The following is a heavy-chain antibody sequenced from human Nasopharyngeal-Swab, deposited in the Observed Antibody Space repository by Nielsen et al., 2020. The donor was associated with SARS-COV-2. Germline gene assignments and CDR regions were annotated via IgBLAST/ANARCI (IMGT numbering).Heavy chain of an antibody. CDR3: AGSPGDNWNYLYDY. Sequence: WIRQPPGKGLEWVSYISSSSYTNYADSVKGRFTISRDNAKNSLYLQMNSLRAEDTAVYYCAGSPGDNWNYLYDYWGQGTLVTVSS. CDR2: ISSSSYT. V-gene: IGHV3-11*03. D-gene: IGHD1-7*01. J-gene: IGHJ4*02.